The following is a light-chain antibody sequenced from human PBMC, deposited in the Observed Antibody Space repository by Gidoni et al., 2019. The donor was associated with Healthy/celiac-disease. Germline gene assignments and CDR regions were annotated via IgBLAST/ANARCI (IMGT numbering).Light chain of an antibody. CDR1: RRGVSS. Sequence: APLALSPGGEATLSCWAARRGVSSFSWYQQQPGQAATLLIFGASSSSAAIPARCIGSSSSTEYSLTISSLLSADFAVFYCRQYRSWPPESFGGGTKVEIK. J-gene: IGKJ4*01. V-gene: IGKV3-15*01. CDR2: GAS. CDR3: RQYRSWPPES.